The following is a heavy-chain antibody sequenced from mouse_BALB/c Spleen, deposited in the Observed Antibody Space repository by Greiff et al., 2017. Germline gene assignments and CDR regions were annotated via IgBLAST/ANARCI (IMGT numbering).Heavy chain of an antibody. CDR2: ISDGGSYT. CDR3: AREGVWGDY. Sequence: EVKLMESGGGLVKPGGSLKLSCAASGFTFSDYYMYWVRQTPEKRLEWVATISDGGSYTYYPDSVKGRFTISRDNAKNNLYLQMSSLKSEDTAMYYCAREGVWGDYWGQGTSVTVSS. J-gene: IGHJ4*01. CDR1: GFTFSDYY. V-gene: IGHV5-4*02. D-gene: IGHD2-10*02.